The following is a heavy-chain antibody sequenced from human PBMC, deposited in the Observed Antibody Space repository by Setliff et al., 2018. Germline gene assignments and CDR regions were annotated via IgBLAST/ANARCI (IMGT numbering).Heavy chain of an antibody. D-gene: IGHD3-10*01. CDR3: ARHVVTMVRAHFDY. CDR2: INHSGST. J-gene: IGHJ4*02. Sequence: SETLSLTCAVYGGSFSGYYWSWIRQPPGKGLEWIGEINHSGSTNYNPSLKSRVTISVDTSKNQFSLKLNSVTAADTAVYYCARHVVTMVRAHFDYWGQGTLVTVSS. V-gene: IGHV4-34*01. CDR1: GGSFSGYY.